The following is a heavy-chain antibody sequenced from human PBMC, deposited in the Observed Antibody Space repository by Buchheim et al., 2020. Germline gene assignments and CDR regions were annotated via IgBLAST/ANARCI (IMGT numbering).Heavy chain of an antibody. J-gene: IGHJ6*03. V-gene: IGHV3-21*01. CDR1: GFTFSSYS. Sequence: EVQLVESGGGLVKPGGSLRLSCAASGFTFSSYSMNWVRQAPGKGLEWVSSISSSSSYIYYADSVKGRFTISRDNAKNSLYLQMNSLRAEDTAVYYWARDRQGAFRDYYDYMDVWGKGTT. CDR3: ARDRQGAFRDYYDYMDV. D-gene: IGHD1-26*01. CDR2: ISSSSSYI.